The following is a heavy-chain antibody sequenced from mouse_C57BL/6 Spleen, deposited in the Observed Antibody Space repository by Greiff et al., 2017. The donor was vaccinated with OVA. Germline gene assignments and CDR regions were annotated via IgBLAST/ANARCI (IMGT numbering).Heavy chain of an antibody. D-gene: IGHD2-1*01. CDR3: ARWGNRYFDV. J-gene: IGHJ1*03. Sequence: EVKLVESGGGLVKPGGSLKLSCAASGFTFSSYAMSWVRQTPEKRLEWVATISDGGSYTYYPDNVKGRFTISRDNAKNNLYLQMSHLKSEDTAMYYCARWGNRYFDVWGTGTTVTVSS. CDR1: GFTFSSYA. V-gene: IGHV5-4*03. CDR2: ISDGGSYT.